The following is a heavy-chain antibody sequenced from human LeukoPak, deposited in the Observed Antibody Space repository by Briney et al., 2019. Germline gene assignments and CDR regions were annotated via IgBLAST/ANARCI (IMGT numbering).Heavy chain of an antibody. J-gene: IGHJ5*02. CDR1: GGSFSGYY. CDR2: INHSGST. D-gene: IGHD2-2*01. Sequence: PSETLSLTCAVYGGSFSGYYWSWIRQPPGKGLEWIGEINHSGSTNYNPSLKSRVTISVDTSKNQFSLKLSSVTAADTAVYYCARGVVPAAITKTNWFDPWGQGTLVTVSS. V-gene: IGHV4-34*01. CDR3: ARGVVPAAITKTNWFDP.